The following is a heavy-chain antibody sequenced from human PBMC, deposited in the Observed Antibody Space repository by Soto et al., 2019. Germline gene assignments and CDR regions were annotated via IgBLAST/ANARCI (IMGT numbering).Heavy chain of an antibody. CDR1: GYTFTSYH. CDR3: AREIITGYNGMDV. J-gene: IGHJ6*02. Sequence: ASVKVSCKASGYTFTSYHMHWVRQAPGQGLEWLGVINPSSGSPTYAQKFQGRVTMTRDTSTSTVYMELSSLRSEDTAIYYCAREIITGYNGMDVWGQGTTVTVSS. D-gene: IGHD5-12*01. CDR2: INPSSGSP. V-gene: IGHV1-46*01.